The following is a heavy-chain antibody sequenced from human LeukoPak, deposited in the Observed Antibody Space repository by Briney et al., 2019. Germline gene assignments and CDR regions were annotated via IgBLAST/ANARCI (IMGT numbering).Heavy chain of an antibody. J-gene: IGHJ3*02. D-gene: IGHD5-18*01. Sequence: GGSLRLSCAASGFTFSSYSMNWVRQAPGKGLEWVSSISSSSSYIYYADSVKGRFTISRDNAKNSLYLQMNSLRAEDTAVYYCASLYSYGPGRGAFDIWGQGTMVTVSS. CDR3: ASLYSYGPGRGAFDI. CDR2: ISSSSSYI. V-gene: IGHV3-21*01. CDR1: GFTFSSYS.